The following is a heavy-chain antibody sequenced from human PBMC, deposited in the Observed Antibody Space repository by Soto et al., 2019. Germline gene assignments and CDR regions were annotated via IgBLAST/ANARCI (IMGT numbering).Heavy chain of an antibody. CDR3: AKGYREYSSSPPGGYFDY. J-gene: IGHJ4*02. CDR1: GFTFSSYA. Sequence: GGSLRLSCAASGFTFSSYAMSWVRQAPGKGLEWVSAISGSGGSTYYADSVKGRFTISRDNSKNTLYLQMNSLRAEDTAVYYCAKGYREYSSSPPGGYFDYWGQGTLVTVSS. D-gene: IGHD6-6*01. CDR2: ISGSGGST. V-gene: IGHV3-23*01.